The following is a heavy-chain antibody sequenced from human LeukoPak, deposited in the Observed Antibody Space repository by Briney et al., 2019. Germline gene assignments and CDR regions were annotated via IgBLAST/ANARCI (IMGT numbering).Heavy chain of an antibody. V-gene: IGHV5-51*01. D-gene: IGHD3-22*01. J-gene: IGHJ4*02. CDR3: ARQGAFYYDSSGYQEFDY. CDR1: GYSFTNNW. CDR2: IYPGDSDT. Sequence: GESLKISCKGSGYSFTNNWIGWVRQMSGKGLEWMGIIYPGDSDTRYSPSFQGQVTISADKSISTAYLQWSSLKASDTAMYYCARQGAFYYDSSGYQEFDYWGQGTLVTVSS.